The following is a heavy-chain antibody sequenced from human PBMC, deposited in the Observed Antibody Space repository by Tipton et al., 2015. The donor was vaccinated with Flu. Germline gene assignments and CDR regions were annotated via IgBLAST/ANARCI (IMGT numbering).Heavy chain of an antibody. CDR1: GASISSGGYH. CDR2: MYVGGRT. CDR3: ARQALVMDLATFKWFDP. Sequence: TLSLTCTVSGASISSGGYHWAWIRQPPEKGLEWIATMYVGGRTYYDPSLRRRVTISGDTSKNQFSLRLDSVTDADTAVYYCARQALVMDLATFKWFDPWGQGTLVTVSS. J-gene: IGHJ5*02. D-gene: IGHD5-12*01. V-gene: IGHV4-39*01.